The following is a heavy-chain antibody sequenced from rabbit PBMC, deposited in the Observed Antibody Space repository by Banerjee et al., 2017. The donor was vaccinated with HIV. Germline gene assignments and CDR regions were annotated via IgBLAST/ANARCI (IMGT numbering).Heavy chain of an antibody. CDR2: INTSSGNT. J-gene: IGHJ4*01. CDR1: GFDLSNNQY. V-gene: IGHV1S45*01. CDR3: ARGYWTDGWDFNL. D-gene: IGHD1-1*01. Sequence: QEQLEESGGGLVKPEGSLTLTCKASGFDLSNNQYMCWVRQAPGKGLEWIACINTSSGNTVYATWAKGRFTISRTSSTTVALQMTSLTAADTATYFCARGYWTDGWDFNLWGPGTLVTVS.